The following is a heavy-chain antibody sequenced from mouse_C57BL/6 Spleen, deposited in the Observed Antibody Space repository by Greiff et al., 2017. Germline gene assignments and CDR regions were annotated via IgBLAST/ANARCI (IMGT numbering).Heavy chain of an antibody. Sequence: QVQLQQPGAELVKPGASVKLSCKASGYTFTSYWMHWVKQRPGQGLAWIGMIHPNSGSTNYNEKFKSKATLTVDKSSSTAYMQLSSLTSEDSAVYYCARETGTGYFDYWGQGTTLTVSS. D-gene: IGHD4-1*01. V-gene: IGHV1-64*01. CDR3: ARETGTGYFDY. CDR1: GYTFTSYW. J-gene: IGHJ2*01. CDR2: IHPNSGST.